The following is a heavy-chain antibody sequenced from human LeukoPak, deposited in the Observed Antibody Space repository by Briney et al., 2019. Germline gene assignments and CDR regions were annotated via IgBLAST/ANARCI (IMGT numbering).Heavy chain of an antibody. CDR3: ARLGVYDSSGYYYGADY. CDR1: GYSFTSYW. D-gene: IGHD3-22*01. J-gene: IGHJ4*02. V-gene: IGHV5-51*01. CDR2: IYPGDSDT. Sequence: GESLKISSKGSGYSFTSYWFGWVRQMPGKGLVWMGIIYPGDSDTRYSPSFQGQVTISADKSISTAYLQWSSLKASDTAMYYCARLGVYDSSGYYYGADYWGQGTLVTVSS.